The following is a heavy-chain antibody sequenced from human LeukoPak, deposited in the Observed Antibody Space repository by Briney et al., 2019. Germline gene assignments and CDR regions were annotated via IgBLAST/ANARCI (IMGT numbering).Heavy chain of an antibody. CDR3: AKDIGSSWYAEYFQH. J-gene: IGHJ1*01. V-gene: IGHV3-23*01. CDR2: ISGSGGST. CDR1: GFTFSSYA. D-gene: IGHD6-13*01. Sequence: GGSLRLSCAASGFTFSSYAMSWVRQAPGKGLEWVSAISGSGGSTYYADSVKGRFTISRDNSKNTLYLQMNSLGAEDTAVYYCAKDIGSSWYAEYFQHWGQGTLVTVSS.